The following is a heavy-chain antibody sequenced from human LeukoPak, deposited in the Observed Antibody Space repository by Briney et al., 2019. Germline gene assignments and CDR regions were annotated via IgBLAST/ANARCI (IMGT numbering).Heavy chain of an antibody. D-gene: IGHD1-7*01. V-gene: IGHV3-9*01. J-gene: IGHJ5*02. CDR1: GFTFDDYA. Sequence: PGRSLRLSCAASGFTFDDYAMHWVRQAPGKGLDWVSGISWNSGSIGYADSVKGRFTISRDNAKNSLYLQMNSLRAEDTALYYCAKDSGSTELNWFDPWGQGTLVTVSS. CDR3: AKDSGSTELNWFDP. CDR2: ISWNSGSI.